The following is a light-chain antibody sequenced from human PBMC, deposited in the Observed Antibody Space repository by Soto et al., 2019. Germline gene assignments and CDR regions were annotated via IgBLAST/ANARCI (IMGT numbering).Light chain of an antibody. Sequence: ETVLTQSPGTLSLSPGERVTLSCRASQTVASNYFAWYQQRPGQAPRLLMNGASTRATGVPDRFSGSGSGTDFTLTISRLEPEDFAVYYCQQYTNSRWTFGQWTKVDIK. CDR2: GAS. CDR1: QTVASNY. V-gene: IGKV3-20*01. CDR3: QQYTNSRWT. J-gene: IGKJ1*01.